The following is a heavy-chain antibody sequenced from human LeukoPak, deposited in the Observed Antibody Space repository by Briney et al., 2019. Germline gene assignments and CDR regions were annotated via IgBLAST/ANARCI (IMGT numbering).Heavy chain of an antibody. D-gene: IGHD4-17*01. J-gene: IGHJ4*02. CDR3: AREKARCLDY. Sequence: PGGSLRLSCAASGFTVSSNYMSWVRQAPGRGLEWVANIRQDGREKYYVESVKGRFTISRDNAKNSLYLQMNSLRAEDTAVYYCAREKARCLDYWGQGSLVTVSS. V-gene: IGHV3-7*04. CDR1: GFTVSSNY. CDR2: IRQDGREK.